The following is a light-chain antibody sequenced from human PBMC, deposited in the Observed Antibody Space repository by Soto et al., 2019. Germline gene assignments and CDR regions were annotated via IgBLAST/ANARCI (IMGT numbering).Light chain of an antibody. CDR3: AAWDGSLNGWV. Sequence: QSVLTHAPSSSGTPGRIVTISCSGSSSNIGSNTVSWYQQVPGTAPKLLIYSNDQRPSGVPDRFSGSKSGTSASLAIGGLQSEDAADYYCAAWDGSLNGWVFGGGTKVTVL. J-gene: IGLJ2*01. CDR1: SSNIGSNT. CDR2: SND. V-gene: IGLV1-44*01.